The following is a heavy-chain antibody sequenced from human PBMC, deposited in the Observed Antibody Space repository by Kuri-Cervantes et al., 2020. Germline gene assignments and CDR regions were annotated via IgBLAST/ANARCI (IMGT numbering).Heavy chain of an antibody. D-gene: IGHD1-26*01. Sequence: ASVKVSCKAPGNTFTSYYMHWVRQVPVQGLEWMGIINPSGDSAKYAQKFQGRVTMTRDTSTSTLYMELNSLNSEDTAVYFRARGGSGSYQYYFDYWGQGTLVTVSS. CDR2: INPSGDSA. V-gene: IGHV1-46*01. CDR3: ARGGSGSYQYYFDY. J-gene: IGHJ4*02. CDR1: GNTFTSYY.